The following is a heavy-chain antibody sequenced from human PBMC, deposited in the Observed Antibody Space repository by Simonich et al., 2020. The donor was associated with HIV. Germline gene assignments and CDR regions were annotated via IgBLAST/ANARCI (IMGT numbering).Heavy chain of an antibody. V-gene: IGHV4-34*01. Sequence: QVQLQQWGAGLLKPSETLSLTCAVYGGSFSGYYWSWIRQPPGKGLEGMGETNHSGSTNYNPSLKSRVTISVDTSKNQFSLKLSSVTAADTAVYYCARRHPTTVTTPYFDYWGQGTLVTVSS. CDR1: GGSFSGYY. J-gene: IGHJ4*02. D-gene: IGHD4-17*01. CDR3: ARRHPTTVTTPYFDY. CDR2: TNHSGST.